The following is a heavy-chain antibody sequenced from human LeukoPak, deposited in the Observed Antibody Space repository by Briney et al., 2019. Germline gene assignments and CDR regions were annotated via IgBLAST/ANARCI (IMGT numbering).Heavy chain of an antibody. CDR1: GFTFSSYA. J-gene: IGHJ3*02. CDR2: ISGSGGST. D-gene: IGHD1-26*01. Sequence: PGGSLRLSCAASGFTFSSYAMHWVRQAPGKGLEYVSAISGSGGSTYYADSVKGRFTISRDNSKNTLYLQMNSLRAEDTAVYYCAKRQVGGSYAHDAFDIWGQGTMVTVSS. V-gene: IGHV3-23*01. CDR3: AKRQVGGSYAHDAFDI.